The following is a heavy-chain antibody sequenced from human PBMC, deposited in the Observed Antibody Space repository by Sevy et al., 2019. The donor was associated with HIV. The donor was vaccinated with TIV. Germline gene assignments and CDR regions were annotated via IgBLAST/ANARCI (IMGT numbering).Heavy chain of an antibody. CDR1: GYSISSGYY. D-gene: IGHD2-2*02. CDR2: IYHSGST. CDR3: ARVVVVVVPAAIGRGFWFDP. V-gene: IGHV4-38-2*01. J-gene: IGHJ5*02. Sequence: SETLSLTCAVSGYSISSGYYWGWIRQPPGKGLEWIGSIYHSGSTYYNTSLKSRVTISVDTSKNQFSLKLSSVTAADTAVYYCARVVVVVVPAAIGRGFWFDPWGQGTLVTVSS.